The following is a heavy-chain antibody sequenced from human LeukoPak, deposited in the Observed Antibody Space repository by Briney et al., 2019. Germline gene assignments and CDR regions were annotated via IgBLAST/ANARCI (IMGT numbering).Heavy chain of an antibody. CDR3: ARRAYCGGDCYSPSDY. CDR1: GYSFTSYW. CDR2: IYPGDSDT. V-gene: IGHV5-51*01. J-gene: IGHJ4*02. Sequence: GESLKISCKGSGYSFTSYWIGWVRQMPGKGLEWMGIIYPGDSDTRYSPSFQGQATISADKSISTAYLQWSSLKASDTAMYYCARRAYCGGDCYSPSDYWGQGTPVTVSS. D-gene: IGHD2-21*02.